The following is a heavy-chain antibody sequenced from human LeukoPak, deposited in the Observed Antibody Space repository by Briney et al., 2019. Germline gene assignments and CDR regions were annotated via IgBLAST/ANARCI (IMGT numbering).Heavy chain of an antibody. CDR1: GGSISSSSYY. Sequence: SETLSLTCTVSGGSISSSSYYWGWIRQPPGKGLEWIGSIYYSGSTYYNPSLTSRVTISVDTSKNQFSLKLSTVTAADTAVYYCARYYDSSGYSPSGVDYWGQGTLVTVSS. CDR3: ARYYDSSGYSPSGVDY. D-gene: IGHD3-22*01. J-gene: IGHJ4*02. V-gene: IGHV4-39*01. CDR2: IYYSGST.